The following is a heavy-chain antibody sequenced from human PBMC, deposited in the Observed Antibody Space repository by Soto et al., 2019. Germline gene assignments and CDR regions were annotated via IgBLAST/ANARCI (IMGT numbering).Heavy chain of an antibody. CDR3: AADERYCSGGSCYPLLGRDV. Sequence: ASVKVSCKASGYTFTNYYIHWLRQAPGQGLEWLGILRPRTGNTGYAQKFQERVTITRDMSTSTAYMELSSLRSEDTAVYYCAADERYCSGGSCYPLLGRDVWGQGTTVTVSS. CDR1: GYTFTNYY. V-gene: IGHV1-46*01. J-gene: IGHJ6*02. D-gene: IGHD2-15*01. CDR2: LRPRTGNT.